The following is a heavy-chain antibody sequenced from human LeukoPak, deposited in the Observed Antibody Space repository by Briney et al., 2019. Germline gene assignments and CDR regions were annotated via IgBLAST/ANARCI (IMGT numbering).Heavy chain of an antibody. CDR3: AREYDSSGYHGPSFDY. V-gene: IGHV3-66*01. D-gene: IGHD3-22*01. CDR1: GFTVSSNY. J-gene: IGHJ4*02. Sequence: PGGSLRLSCAASGFTVSSNYMSWVRQAPGKGLEWVSVIYSGGSTYYADSVKGRFTISRDNSKNTLYLQMNSLRAEDTAVYYCAREYDSSGYHGPSFDYWGQGTLVTVSS. CDR2: IYSGGST.